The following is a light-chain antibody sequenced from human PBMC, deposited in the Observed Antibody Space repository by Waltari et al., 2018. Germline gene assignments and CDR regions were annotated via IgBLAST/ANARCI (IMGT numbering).Light chain of an antibody. CDR3: CSYVGLGTYV. Sequence: QSGLAQPASASGSPGQSITITCTGTSSDVGNYNLFSWYQQRPGKAPTLLIYEVTKRAPGTADRFSGSKHGNTASLSISGLQAQEDEADYYCCSYVGLGTYVFGTGTKVTV. CDR2: EVT. V-gene: IGLV2-23*02. J-gene: IGLJ1*01. CDR1: SSDVGNYNL.